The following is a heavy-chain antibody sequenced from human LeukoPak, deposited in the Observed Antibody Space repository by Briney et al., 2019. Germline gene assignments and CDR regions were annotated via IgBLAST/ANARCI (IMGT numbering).Heavy chain of an antibody. J-gene: IGHJ4*02. CDR2: ISDSGGRT. D-gene: IGHD2-21*01. CDR3: AKRPRSLLTFDY. V-gene: IGHV3-23*01. Sequence: GGSLRLSCVASGFSFSDFRMHWVRQAPGKGLVWVSTISDSGGRTNYADSVQGRFTISRDNSKNTLYLQMNSLRAEDTAVYYCAKRPRSLLTFDYWGQGTLVTVSS. CDR1: GFSFSDFR.